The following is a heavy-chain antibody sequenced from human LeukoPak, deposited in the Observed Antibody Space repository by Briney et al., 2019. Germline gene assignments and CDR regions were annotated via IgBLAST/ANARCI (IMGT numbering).Heavy chain of an antibody. V-gene: IGHV1-69*13. CDR3: ARDQGLVVVTAKYYYYYYGMDV. CDR2: IIPIFGTA. CDR1: GGTFSSYA. J-gene: IGHJ6*02. D-gene: IGHD2-21*02. Sequence: GASVKVSCKASGGTFSSYAISWVRQAPGQGLEWMGGIIPIFGTANYAQKFQGRVTITADESTSTAYMELSSLRSEDTAVYYCARDQGLVVVTAKYYYYYYGMDVWGQGTTVTVSS.